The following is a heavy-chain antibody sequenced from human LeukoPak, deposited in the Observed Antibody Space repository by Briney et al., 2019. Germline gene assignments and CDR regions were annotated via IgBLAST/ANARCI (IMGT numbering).Heavy chain of an antibody. D-gene: IGHD3-10*01. CDR1: GGSISSGSYY. J-gene: IGHJ4*02. Sequence: SETLSLTCTVSGGSISSGSYYWSWIRQPAGKVLEWIGRIYTSGSTNYNPSLKSRVTISVDTSKNQFSLKLSSVTAADTAVYYCARVVRYYGSGSYFDYWGQGTLVTVSS. CDR2: IYTSGST. V-gene: IGHV4-61*02. CDR3: ARVVRYYGSGSYFDY.